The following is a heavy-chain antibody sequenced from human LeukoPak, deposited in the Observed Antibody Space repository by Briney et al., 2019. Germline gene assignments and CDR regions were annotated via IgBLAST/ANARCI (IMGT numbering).Heavy chain of an antibody. CDR3: ATTGWGSGYSYYFDY. V-gene: IGHV1-69*06. CDR1: GGTFSSYA. D-gene: IGHD3-22*01. CDR2: IIPIFGTA. Sequence: ASVKVSCKASGGTFSSYAISWVRQAPGQGLEWMGGIIPIFGTANYAQKFQGRVTITADKSTSTAYMELSSLRSEDTAVYYRATTGWGSGYSYYFDYWGQGTLVTVSS. J-gene: IGHJ4*02.